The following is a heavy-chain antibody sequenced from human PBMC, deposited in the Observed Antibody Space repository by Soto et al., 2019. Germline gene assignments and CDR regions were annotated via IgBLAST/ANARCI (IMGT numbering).Heavy chain of an antibody. CDR2: IIPICGTA. D-gene: IGHD1-26*01. Sequence: QVQLVQSGAEVKKPGSSVKVSCKASGGTFSSYAISWVRQAPGQGLEWMGGIIPICGTANYAQKFQGRVTITADESTSTAYMELSSLRSEDTVVYYCARDLRPGSGSYPPDAFYIWGQGTMVTVSS. CDR1: GGTFSSYA. J-gene: IGHJ3*02. V-gene: IGHV1-69*01. CDR3: ARDLRPGSGSYPPDAFYI.